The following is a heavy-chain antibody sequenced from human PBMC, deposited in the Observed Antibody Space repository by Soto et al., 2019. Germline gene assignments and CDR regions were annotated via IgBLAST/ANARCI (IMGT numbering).Heavy chain of an antibody. CDR1: GFTVDDYA. V-gene: IGHV3-43*02. J-gene: IGHJ3*02. Sequence: GGSLRLSCAASGFTVDDYAMNWVRQAPGKGLEWVSLISGDGGSTYYADSVKGRFTISRDNSKNFLYLQINSLITEDTALYYCAKRDFWSGYFAFDIWGQGTMVTVSS. CDR2: ISGDGGST. CDR3: AKRDFWSGYFAFDI. D-gene: IGHD3-3*01.